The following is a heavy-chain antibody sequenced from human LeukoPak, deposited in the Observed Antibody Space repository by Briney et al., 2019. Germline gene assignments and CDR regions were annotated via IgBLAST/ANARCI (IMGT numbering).Heavy chain of an antibody. CDR3: ARYIAVAGTAVY. J-gene: IGHJ4*02. CDR1: GGTFSSYA. V-gene: IGHV1-69*05. D-gene: IGHD6-19*01. CDR2: IIPIFGTA. Sequence: SVKVSCKASGGTFSSYAISWVRQAPGQGLEWMGGIIPIFGTANYAQKFQGRVTITTDESTSTAYMELRSLRSDDTAVYYCARYIAVAGTAVYWGQGTLVTVSS.